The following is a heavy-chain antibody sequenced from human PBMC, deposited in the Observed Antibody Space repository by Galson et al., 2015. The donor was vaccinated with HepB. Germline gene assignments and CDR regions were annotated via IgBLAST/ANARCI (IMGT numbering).Heavy chain of an antibody. V-gene: IGHV3-23*01. J-gene: IGHJ2*01. CDR3: ARPRDVGSGWTRVEWFFDL. CDR1: GFNFRRFA. D-gene: IGHD6-19*01. CDR2: ISGSGIFK. Sequence: SLRLSCAASGFNFRRFAMAWVRQAPGRGLPWVSGISGSGIFKNSADSVTGRFAISRDNSKNTLYMQMNGLGAGDTALYFCARPRDVGSGWTRVEWFFDLWGRGTLVTVSS.